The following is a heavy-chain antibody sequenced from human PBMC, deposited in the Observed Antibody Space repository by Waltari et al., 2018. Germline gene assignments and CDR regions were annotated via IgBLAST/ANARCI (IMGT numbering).Heavy chain of an antibody. D-gene: IGHD2-15*01. J-gene: IGHJ4*02. CDR3: ARQGHLGGDFDY. CDR2: ISSSSSYI. CDR1: GFPFSSYT. V-gene: IGHV3-21*01. Sequence: EVQLVESGGGLVKPGGSLRLPCAASGFPFSSYTMNWVRQAPGKGLEWVSSISSSSSYIYYADSLRGRFTISRDNDKKTVILQMDTLRAEDTALYYCARQGHLGGDFDYWGQGTRVTVSS.